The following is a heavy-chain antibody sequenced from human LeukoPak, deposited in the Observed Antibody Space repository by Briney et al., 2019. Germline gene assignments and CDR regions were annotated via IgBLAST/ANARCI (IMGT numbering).Heavy chain of an antibody. Sequence: SETLSLTCAVYGGSFSGYYWSWIRQPPGKGLEWIGEINHSGSTNYNPSLKSRVTISVDTSKNQFSLKLSSVTAADTAVYYCARHRVRYGDAFDIWGQGTMVTVSS. D-gene: IGHD3-16*01. CDR1: GGSFSGYY. J-gene: IGHJ3*02. V-gene: IGHV4-34*01. CDR2: INHSGST. CDR3: ARHRVRYGDAFDI.